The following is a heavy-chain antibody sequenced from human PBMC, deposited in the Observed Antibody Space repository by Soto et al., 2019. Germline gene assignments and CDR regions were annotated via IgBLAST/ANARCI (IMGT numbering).Heavy chain of an antibody. Sequence: QVQLVESGGGVVQPGRSLRLSCAASGFTFSSYGMHWVRQAPGKGLEWVAVISYDGSNKYYADSVKGRFTISRDNSKNTLYLQMNSLRAEDTAVYYCANPVIAAAGTVGDFDYWGQGTLVTVSS. V-gene: IGHV3-30*18. D-gene: IGHD6-13*01. CDR1: GFTFSSYG. CDR2: ISYDGSNK. CDR3: ANPVIAAAGTVGDFDY. J-gene: IGHJ4*02.